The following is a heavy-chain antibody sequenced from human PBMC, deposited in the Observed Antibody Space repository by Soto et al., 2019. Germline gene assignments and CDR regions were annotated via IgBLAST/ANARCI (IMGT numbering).Heavy chain of an antibody. CDR2: INDYMTTI. CDR3: TRGGLEPFDF. D-gene: IGHD1-1*01. CDR1: GFTFGKYW. V-gene: IGHV3-74*01. Sequence: GGSQILSCAASGFTFGKYWMHWVRQAPGKGLVWVSRINDYMTTINYADSVRGRFTISRGNTRNTLFLQMNSLTVEDTAVYYCTRGGLEPFDFWGQGVLVTVSS. J-gene: IGHJ4*02.